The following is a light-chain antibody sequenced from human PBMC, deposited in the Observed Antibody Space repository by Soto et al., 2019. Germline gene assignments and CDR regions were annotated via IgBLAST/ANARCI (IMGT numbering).Light chain of an antibody. CDR2: ANT. Sequence: QSVLTQPPSVSGAPGQRVTISCSGSSSNIGATYDVHWYQQFPGTAPKLVIYANTKRPSGVPDRFSGSKSGTSASLAITGLQAEDEADYYCQSYDSSLSEGVFGGGTKLTVL. CDR3: QSYDSSLSEGV. V-gene: IGLV1-40*01. CDR1: SSNIGATYD. J-gene: IGLJ2*01.